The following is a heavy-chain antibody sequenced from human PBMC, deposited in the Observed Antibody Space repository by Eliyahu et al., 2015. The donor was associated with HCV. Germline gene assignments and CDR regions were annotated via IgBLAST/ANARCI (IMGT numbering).Heavy chain of an antibody. J-gene: IGHJ6*02. CDR2: IYYSGST. D-gene: IGHD3-3*01. CDR3: ARRGYDFWSAQHSSYYYGMDV. V-gene: IGHV4-39*01. CDR1: GGSISSSSYY. Sequence: QLQLQESGPGLVKPSETLSLTCTVSGGSISSSSYYWGWIRQPPGKGLEWIGSIYYSGSTYYNPSLKSRVTISVDTSKNQFSLKLSSVTAADTAVYYCARRGYDFWSAQHSSYYYGMDVWGQGTTVTVSS.